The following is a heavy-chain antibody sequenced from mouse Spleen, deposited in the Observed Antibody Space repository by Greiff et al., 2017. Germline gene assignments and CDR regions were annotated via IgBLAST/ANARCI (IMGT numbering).Heavy chain of an antibody. J-gene: IGHJ2*01. D-gene: IGHD1-1*01. CDR2: IYPGNSDT. V-gene: IGHV1-5*01. Sequence: EVKLVESGTVLARPGASVKMSCKASGYSFTSYWMHWVKQRPGQGLEWIGAIYPGNSDTSYNQKFKGKAKLTAVTSASTAYMELSSLTNEDSAVYYCTRSYYGSSQYYFDYWGQGTTLTVSS. CDR1: GYSFTSYW. CDR3: TRSYYGSSQYYFDY.